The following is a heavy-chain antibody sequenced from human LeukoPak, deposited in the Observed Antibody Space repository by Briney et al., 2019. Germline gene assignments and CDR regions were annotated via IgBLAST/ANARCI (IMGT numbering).Heavy chain of an antibody. CDR1: GGSISSYY. CDR2: IYYSGST. V-gene: IGHV4-59*01. J-gene: IGHJ4*02. CDR3: ARGGGVRDYFDY. D-gene: IGHD3-3*01. Sequence: PSETLSLTCTVSGGSISSYYWSWIRQPPGKGLEWIGYIYYSGSTNYNPSLKSRVTISVDTSKNQFSLKLSSVTAADTAVYYCARGGGVRDYFDYWGQGTLVTVSS.